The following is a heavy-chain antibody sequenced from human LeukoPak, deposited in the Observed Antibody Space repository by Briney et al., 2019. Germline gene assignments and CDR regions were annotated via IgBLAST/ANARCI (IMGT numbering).Heavy chain of an antibody. CDR3: ARGPIYPKSGDYPNYYFDY. CDR1: GYTFTSYD. V-gene: IGHV1-8*01. CDR2: MNPNSGVT. J-gene: IGHJ4*02. D-gene: IGHD1-26*01. Sequence: GASVKVSCKASGYTFTSYDINWVRQATGQGLEWMGWMNPNSGVTGYAQKFQGRVSTTRDTSISTAYMELSSLRSEDTAVYFCARGPIYPKSGDYPNYYFDYWGQGTLVTVSS.